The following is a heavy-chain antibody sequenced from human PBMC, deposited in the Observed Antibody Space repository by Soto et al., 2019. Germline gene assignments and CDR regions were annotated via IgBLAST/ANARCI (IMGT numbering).Heavy chain of an antibody. V-gene: IGHV3-30*03. CDR3: TSAGSSVEPGDYVEN. CDR2: ISYDSTKT. Sequence: QVQLVESRGGVVQPGRSLRLSCAASGITFNSYGMNWVRQGPGNGLERVAFISYDSTKTYYADSVKGRFTIYRDNGKNSVYLQRNSLRDDDTAVYYCTSAGSSVEPGDYVENWGQGTLFTVSS. J-gene: IGHJ4*02. D-gene: IGHD3-16*01. CDR1: GITFNSYG.